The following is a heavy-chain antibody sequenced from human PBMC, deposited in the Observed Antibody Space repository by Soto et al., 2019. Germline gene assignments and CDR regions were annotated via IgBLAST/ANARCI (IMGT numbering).Heavy chain of an antibody. CDR2: ISYNGVDI. CDR1: GFTFSSYA. J-gene: IGHJ5*02. CDR3: VRDRGGRTCTGASCHGGYLDP. V-gene: IGHV3-30*19. Sequence: PGGSLRLSCAASGFTFSSYAMHWVRQAPGKGLEWVAIISYNGVDIHYADCVKGRFTISGENSKNTLHLERDRLRPDDTAVSYCVRDRGGRTCTGASCHGGYLDPWGQGTLVTVSS. D-gene: IGHD2-8*02.